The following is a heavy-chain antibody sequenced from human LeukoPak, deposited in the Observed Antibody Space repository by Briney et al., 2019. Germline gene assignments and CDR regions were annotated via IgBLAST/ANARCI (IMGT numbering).Heavy chain of an antibody. Sequence: GGSLRLSCAASGFTFSSYAMHWVRQAPGKGLENVAGIRSNGGFTYYVDSVKGRFTISRDNSKNTLYLQMGSLRAEDMAVYYCARVAAAGLYYFDYWGQGTLVTVSS. CDR3: ARVAAAGLYYFDY. CDR2: IRSNGGFT. V-gene: IGHV3-64*02. J-gene: IGHJ4*02. CDR1: GFTFSSYA. D-gene: IGHD6-13*01.